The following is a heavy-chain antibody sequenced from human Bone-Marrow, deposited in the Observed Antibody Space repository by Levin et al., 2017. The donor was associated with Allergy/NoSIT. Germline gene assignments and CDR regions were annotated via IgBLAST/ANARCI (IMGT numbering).Heavy chain of an antibody. D-gene: IGHD2-2*01. CDR2: INSDGSST. Sequence: GGSLRLSCAASGFTFSSYWMHWVRQAPGKGLVWVSRINSDGSSTSYADSVKGRFTISRDNAKNTLYLQMNSLRAEDTAVYYCAREGCSTSCQTTTFDYWGQGTLVTVSS. V-gene: IGHV3-74*01. J-gene: IGHJ4*02. CDR1: GFTFSSYW. CDR3: AREGCSTSCQTTTFDY.